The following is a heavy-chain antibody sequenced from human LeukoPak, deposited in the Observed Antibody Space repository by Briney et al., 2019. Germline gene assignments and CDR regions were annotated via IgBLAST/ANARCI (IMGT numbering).Heavy chain of an antibody. J-gene: IGHJ6*04. Sequence: SETLSLTCAVYGGSFSGYYWSWIRQPPGKGLEWIGEINHSGSTNYNPSLKSRVTISVDTSKNQFSLKLSSVTAADTAVYYCARDEGAVAVWGKGTTVTVSS. V-gene: IGHV4-34*01. CDR2: INHSGST. CDR3: ARDEGAVAV. CDR1: GGSFSGYY. D-gene: IGHD1-26*01.